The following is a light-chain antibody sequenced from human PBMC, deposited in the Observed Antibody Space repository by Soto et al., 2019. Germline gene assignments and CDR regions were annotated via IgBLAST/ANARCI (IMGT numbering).Light chain of an antibody. V-gene: IGKV1-39*01. J-gene: IGKJ2*01. CDR2: AAS. CDR1: LSISNY. Sequence: DIQMTQSPSSLSASVGDRVTITCRASLSISNYLSWYHHKPGKAPKLLIYAASSLPSGVPSRFSGSGSGTDFTLTISSLQPEDFATYYCQQSYSTPYTFGQGTQLEIK. CDR3: QQSYSTPYT.